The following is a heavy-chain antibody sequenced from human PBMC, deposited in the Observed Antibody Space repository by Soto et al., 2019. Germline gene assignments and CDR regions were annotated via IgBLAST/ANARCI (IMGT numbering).Heavy chain of an antibody. J-gene: IGHJ4*02. CDR2: IIPIFGTA. V-gene: IGHV1-69*13. Sequence: SVKGSCKASGGTYSSYAISWVRQAPGQKLEWMGGIIPIFGTANYAQKFQGRVTITADESTSTAYMELRSLRSEDTAVYFCATAVDYRPYARVDXWGQGTLVTVSS. CDR3: ATAVDYRPYARVDX. CDR1: GGTYSSYA. D-gene: IGHD4-17*01.